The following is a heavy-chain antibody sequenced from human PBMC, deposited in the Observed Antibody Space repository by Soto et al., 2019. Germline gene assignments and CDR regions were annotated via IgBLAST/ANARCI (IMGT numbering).Heavy chain of an antibody. Sequence: PGGSLRLSCAASGFTFGSYAITWARQPPGKALEWVSAISGSGGSTYYADSVKGRFTISRDNSKNTLYLQMNSLRAEDTAVYYCAKDPGRQWPPVDNWFDPWGQGTLVTVSS. J-gene: IGHJ5*02. CDR2: ISGSGGST. D-gene: IGHD6-19*01. CDR3: AKDPGRQWPPVDNWFDP. V-gene: IGHV3-23*01. CDR1: GFTFGSYA.